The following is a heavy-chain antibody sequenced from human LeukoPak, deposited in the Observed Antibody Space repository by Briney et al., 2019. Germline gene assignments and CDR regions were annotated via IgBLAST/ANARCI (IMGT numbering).Heavy chain of an antibody. D-gene: IGHD1-26*01. CDR2: ISYDGSNK. V-gene: IGHV3-30*04. CDR1: GFTFSTYA. Sequence: GGSLRLSCSASGFTFSTYAMSWVRQPPGKGLEWVAVISYDGSNKYYADSVKGRFTISRDNSKNTLYLQMNSLRAEDTAVYYCARGGSYSYYYYYGMDVWGQGTTVTVSS. J-gene: IGHJ6*02. CDR3: ARGGSYSYYYYYGMDV.